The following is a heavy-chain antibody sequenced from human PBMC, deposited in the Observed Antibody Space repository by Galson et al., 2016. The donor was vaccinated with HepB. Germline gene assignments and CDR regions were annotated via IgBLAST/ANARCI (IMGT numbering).Heavy chain of an antibody. CDR1: RFTFSSHW. V-gene: IGHV3-7*01. CDR2: IKEDGSGK. Sequence: SLRLSCAASRFTFSSHWMTWVRLAPGKRLEWVANIKEDGSGKYYVDSVKGRFTISRDNAKNSLYLQMNSLRVEDTANYYFARMTFFYYGMAIWGQGTTVTVSS. J-gene: IGHJ6*01. CDR3: ARMTFFYYGMAI.